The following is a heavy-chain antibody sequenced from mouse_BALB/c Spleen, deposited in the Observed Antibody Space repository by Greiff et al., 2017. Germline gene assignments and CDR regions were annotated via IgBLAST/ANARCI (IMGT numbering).Heavy chain of an antibody. D-gene: IGHD1-1*01. CDR3: ARSPYYYGSSYVFHWYFDV. V-gene: IGHV8-12*01. CDR2: IYWDDDK. CDR1: GFSLSTSGMG. Sequence: QVTLKVCGPGILQPSQTLSLTCSFSGFSLSTSGMGVSWIRQPSGKGLEWLAHIYWDDDKRYNPSLKSRLTISKDTSRNQVFLKITSVDTADTATYYCARSPYYYGSSYVFHWYFDVWGAGTTVTVSS. J-gene: IGHJ1*01.